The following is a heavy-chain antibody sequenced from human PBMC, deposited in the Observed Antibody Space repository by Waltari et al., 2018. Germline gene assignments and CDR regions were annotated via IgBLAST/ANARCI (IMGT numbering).Heavy chain of an antibody. D-gene: IGHD5-12*01. CDR1: GDSITTNNYF. J-gene: IGHJ3*02. Sequence: QVQLQESGPGLVRPSQTLSLTCTVTGDSITTNNYFWSWIRRLQGKGLEWIGYISYIGESYYKPHLKSRDTISRDTSQKQISLRLSSVTAADTAVYYCAREVIVVATSDAFDIWGQGTMVTVST. CDR3: AREVIVVATSDAFDI. CDR2: ISYIGES. V-gene: IGHV4-31*03.